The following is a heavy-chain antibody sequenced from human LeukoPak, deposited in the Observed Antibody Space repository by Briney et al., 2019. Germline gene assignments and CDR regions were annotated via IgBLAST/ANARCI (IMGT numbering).Heavy chain of an antibody. CDR1: GFIFSNFW. D-gene: IGHD2-21*01. CDR2: IKQDGSEK. J-gene: IGHJ4*02. CDR3: ARTRGETYFDY. Sequence: GGSLRLSCAASGFIFSNFWMSWVRQAPGKGLEWVAGIKQDGSEKFYVDSVKGRLTISRDNAKNSLYLQMNFLGTEDTALYYCARTRGETYFDYWGQGTLVTVSS. V-gene: IGHV3-7*01.